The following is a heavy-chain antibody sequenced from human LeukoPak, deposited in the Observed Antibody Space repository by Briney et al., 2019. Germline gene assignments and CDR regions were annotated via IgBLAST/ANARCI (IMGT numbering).Heavy chain of an antibody. J-gene: IGHJ3*02. CDR1: GFTFGDYV. V-gene: IGHV3-49*04. CDR3: TRRYNYDSSGYYYVRDAFDI. D-gene: IGHD3-22*01. Sequence: GGSLRLSCTASGFTFGDYVMSWVRQAPGKGLEWVGFIRSKAYGGTTKNAASVKGRFTISRDDSRSIAYLQMNSLKTEDTAVYYCTRRYNYDSSGYYYVRDAFDIWGQGTMVTVSS. CDR2: IRSKAYGGTT.